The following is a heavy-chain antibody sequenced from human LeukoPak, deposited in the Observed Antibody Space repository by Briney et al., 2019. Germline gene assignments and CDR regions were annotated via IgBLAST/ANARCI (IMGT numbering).Heavy chain of an antibody. V-gene: IGHV3-23*01. D-gene: IGHD3-10*01. CDR1: GFTFSSYA. Sequence: GGSLRLSCAASGFTFSSYAMSWVRQAPGKGLEWVSAISGSGGSTYYADSAKGRFTISRDNSKNTLYLQMNSLRAEDTAVYYCAKDERGYYGSGSFDYWGQGTLVTVSS. CDR3: AKDERGYYGSGSFDY. J-gene: IGHJ4*02. CDR2: ISGSGGST.